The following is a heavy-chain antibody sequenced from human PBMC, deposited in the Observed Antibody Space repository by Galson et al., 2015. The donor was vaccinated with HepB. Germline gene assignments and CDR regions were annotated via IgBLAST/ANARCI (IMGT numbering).Heavy chain of an antibody. D-gene: IGHD6-13*01. Sequence: SLRLSCAASGFSFSIYDMSWVRQAPGRGLEWVSGISRSDGGTNYVDSVKGRFTISRDNSNDTLYLLMNGLRVEDTAVYFCAKDRSAAGVLDSWGQGIQVIVSS. CDR3: AKDRSAAGVLDS. CDR2: ISRSDGGT. J-gene: IGHJ4*02. V-gene: IGHV3-23*01. CDR1: GFSFSIYD.